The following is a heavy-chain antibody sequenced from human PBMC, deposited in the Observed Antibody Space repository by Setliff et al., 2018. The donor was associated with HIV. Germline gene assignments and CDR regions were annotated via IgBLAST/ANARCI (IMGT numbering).Heavy chain of an antibody. J-gene: IGHJ6*03. V-gene: IGHV4-4*02. CDR1: GGSISSSNW. CDR3: ARGEYYGSGTVYMDV. D-gene: IGHD3-10*01. Sequence: SETLSLTCTVSGGSISSSNWWSWVRQFPGKGLEWIGEVHHVEITNYNPSLKSRVTISIDKSKNQFSLNLNSLTAADTAVYYCARGEYYGSGTVYMDVWGKGTTVTVSS. CDR2: VHHVEIT.